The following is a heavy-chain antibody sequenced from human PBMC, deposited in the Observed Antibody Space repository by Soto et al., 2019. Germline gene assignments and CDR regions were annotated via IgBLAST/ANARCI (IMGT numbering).Heavy chain of an antibody. Sequence: QVQLVESGGGVVQPGRSLRLSCAASGFTFSSYGMHWVRQAPGKGLEWVADISYDGSNKYYADSVKGRFTISRDNSKNTLYLQMNSLRAEDTAVYYCAKDRTKYYYYYYGMDVWGQGTTVTVSS. CDR3: AKDRTKYYYYYYGMDV. V-gene: IGHV3-30*18. CDR2: ISYDGSNK. CDR1: GFTFSSYG. J-gene: IGHJ6*02.